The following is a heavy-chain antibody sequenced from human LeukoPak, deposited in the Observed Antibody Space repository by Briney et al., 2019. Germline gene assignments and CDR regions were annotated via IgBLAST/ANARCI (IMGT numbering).Heavy chain of an antibody. CDR2: INPNSGGT. J-gene: IGHJ5*02. CDR1: GYTFTGYY. Sequence: ASVKVSCKASGYTFTGYYMHWVRLAPGQGLEWMGWINPNSGGTNYAQKFQGRVTMTRDTSISTAYMELSRLRSDDTAVYYCARVETPKRYSSGWYEDNWFDPWGQGTLVTVSS. D-gene: IGHD6-19*01. V-gene: IGHV1-2*02. CDR3: ARVETPKRYSSGWYEDNWFDP.